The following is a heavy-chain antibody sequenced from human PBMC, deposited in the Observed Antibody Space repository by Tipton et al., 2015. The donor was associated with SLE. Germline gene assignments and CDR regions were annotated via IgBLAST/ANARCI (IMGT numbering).Heavy chain of an antibody. D-gene: IGHD6-13*01. CDR3: ARAGQQLVDY. CDR2: IKSKTDGGTT. CDR1: GFTFSNAW. Sequence: SLRLSCAASGFTFSNAWMNWVRQAPGKGLEWVGRIKSKTDGGTTDYAAPVKGRFTISRDDSKNTLYLQMNSLRAEDTAVYYCARAGQQLVDYWGQGTLVTVSS. J-gene: IGHJ4*02. V-gene: IGHV3-15*07.